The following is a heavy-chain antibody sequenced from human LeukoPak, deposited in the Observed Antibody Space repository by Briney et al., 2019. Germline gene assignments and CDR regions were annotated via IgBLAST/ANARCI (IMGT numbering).Heavy chain of an antibody. V-gene: IGHV4-39*01. J-gene: IGHJ3*02. CDR2: IYYSGST. CDR1: GGSISSYY. CDR3: ARQMVVVVVAATTDAFDI. Sequence: SETLSLTCTVSGGSISSYYWGWIRQPPGKGLEWIGSIYYSGSTYYNPSLKSRVTISVDTSKNQFSLKLSSVTAADTAVYYCARQMVVVVVAATTDAFDIWGQGTMVTVSS. D-gene: IGHD2-15*01.